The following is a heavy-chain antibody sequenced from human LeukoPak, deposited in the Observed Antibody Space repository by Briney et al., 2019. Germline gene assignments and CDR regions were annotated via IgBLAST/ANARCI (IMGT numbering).Heavy chain of an antibody. D-gene: IGHD2-15*01. J-gene: IGHJ4*02. Sequence: PGGSLRLSCAASGFTFSSYSMNWVRQAPGKGLEWVSSISSSSSHIYYADSVKGRFTISRDNAKNSLYLQMNSLRAEDTAVYYCAREGAATRGSFDYWGQGTLVTVSS. CDR3: AREGAATRGSFDY. CDR1: GFTFSSYS. CDR2: ISSSSSHI. V-gene: IGHV3-21*01.